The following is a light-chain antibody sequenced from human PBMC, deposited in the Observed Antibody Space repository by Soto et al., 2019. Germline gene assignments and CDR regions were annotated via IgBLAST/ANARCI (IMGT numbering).Light chain of an antibody. CDR2: EIS. CDR1: SSDVGDNKY. Sequence: QSALTQPPSASGSPGQSVTISCTGTSSDVGDNKYVSWYQQQPGKAPKVIIYEISERPSGVPDRFSVSKSGNTASLTVSGLRAEDAADYYCSSSAGSNNFRVFGGGTKLTVL. V-gene: IGLV2-8*01. CDR3: SSSAGSNNFRV. J-gene: IGLJ2*01.